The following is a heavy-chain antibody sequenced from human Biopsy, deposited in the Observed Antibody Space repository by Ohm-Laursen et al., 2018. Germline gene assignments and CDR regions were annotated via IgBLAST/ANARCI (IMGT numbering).Heavy chain of an antibody. Sequence: SDTLSLTCLVFGKTFSDYQWSWIRQPPGKGLEWIGQINQAGTTNYNPSLKSRVSISADASKYEFSLRLTSVTAAGTAVYLCGNEVHGRDYWGLGAQVTVSS. D-gene: IGHD2-15*01. CDR1: GKTFSDYQ. V-gene: IGHV4-34*08. CDR3: GNEVHGRDY. CDR2: INQAGTT. J-gene: IGHJ4*02.